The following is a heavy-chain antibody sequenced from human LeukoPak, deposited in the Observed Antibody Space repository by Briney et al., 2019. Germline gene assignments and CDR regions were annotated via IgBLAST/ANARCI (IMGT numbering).Heavy chain of an antibody. D-gene: IGHD6-6*01. CDR1: GYTVTGYY. CDR3: AREAYSTSSFDY. Sequence: ASVKVSCKSSGYTVTGYYMRWVRQAPGQGLEWMGWINSNSGGTNYAQKFQGRVTMTRDTSSLTAYMELSRLRSDDTAVYYCAREAYSTSSFDYWGQGTLVTVSS. CDR2: INSNSGGT. V-gene: IGHV1-2*02. J-gene: IGHJ4*02.